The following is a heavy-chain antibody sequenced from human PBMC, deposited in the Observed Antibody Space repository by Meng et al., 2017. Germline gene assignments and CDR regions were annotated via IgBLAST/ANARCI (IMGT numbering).Heavy chain of an antibody. CDR2: IKSNTDGGTA. Sequence: EVHLVESGGDLVKAGGSLRLSCAALGFYFSNAWMGWVRQGPGKGLEWVGGIKSNTDGGTAEYASPVTGRFTISRDDSKSTLYLQMSGLRIDDTGAYYCTWDDKAVSDYWGQGTLVTVSS. CDR3: TWDDKAVSDY. D-gene: IGHD3-9*01. V-gene: IGHV3-15*01. J-gene: IGHJ4*02. CDR1: GFYFSNAW.